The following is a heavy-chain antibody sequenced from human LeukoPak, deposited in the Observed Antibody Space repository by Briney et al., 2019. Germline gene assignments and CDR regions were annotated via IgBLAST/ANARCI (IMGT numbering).Heavy chain of an antibody. CDR2: ISWNSGSI. J-gene: IGHJ4*02. CDR3: VAQGYCSGGSCGYFDY. Sequence: PGGSLRLSCAASGFTFDDYAMPWVRQAPGKGLEWVSGISWNSGSIGYADSVKGRFTISRDNAKNSLYLQMNSLRAEDTALYYCVAQGYCSGGSCGYFDYWGQGTLVTVSS. CDR1: GFTFDDYA. V-gene: IGHV3-9*01. D-gene: IGHD2-15*01.